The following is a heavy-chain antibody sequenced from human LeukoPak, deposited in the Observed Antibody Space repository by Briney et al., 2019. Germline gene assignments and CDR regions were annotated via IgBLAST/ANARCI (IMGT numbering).Heavy chain of an antibody. Sequence: GASVKVSCKASGGTFSSYTISWVRQAPGQGLEWMGRIIPILGIANYAQKFQGRVTITADISTSTAYMELSSLRSEDTAVYYCASAGITGKPTNSYYYYYGMDVWGQGTTVTVSS. CDR3: ASAGITGKPTNSYYYYYGMDV. J-gene: IGHJ6*02. V-gene: IGHV1-69*02. CDR1: GGTFSSYT. D-gene: IGHD1-20*01. CDR2: IIPILGIA.